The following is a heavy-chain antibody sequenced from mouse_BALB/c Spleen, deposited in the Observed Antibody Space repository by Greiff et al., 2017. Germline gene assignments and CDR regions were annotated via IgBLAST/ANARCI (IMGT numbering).Heavy chain of an antibody. CDR1: GYSFTGYF. CDR3: ATLYGEAMDY. CDR2: INPYNGDT. Sequence: VQLKQSGPELVKPGASVKISCKASGYSFTGYFMNWVMQSHGKSLEWIGRINPYNGDTFYNQKFKGKATLTVDKSSSTAHMELRSLASEDSAVYYCATLYGEAMDYWGQGTSVTVSS. D-gene: IGHD1-1*01. J-gene: IGHJ4*01. V-gene: IGHV1-20*02.